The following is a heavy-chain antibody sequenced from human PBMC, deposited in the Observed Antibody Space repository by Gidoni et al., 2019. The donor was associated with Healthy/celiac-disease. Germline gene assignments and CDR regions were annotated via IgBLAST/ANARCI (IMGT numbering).Heavy chain of an antibody. J-gene: IGHJ4*02. CDR2: ISGSGGST. Sequence: EVQLLESGGGLVQPGGSLRLSCAASGFTFSLYAMSWVRQAPGKGVEWVSAISGSGGSTYYADSVKGRFTISRDNSKNTLYLKMNSLRAEDTAVYYCAKANGDYVSGLSYFDYWGQGTLVTVSS. V-gene: IGHV3-23*01. CDR3: AKANGDYVSGLSYFDY. D-gene: IGHD4-17*01. CDR1: GFTFSLYA.